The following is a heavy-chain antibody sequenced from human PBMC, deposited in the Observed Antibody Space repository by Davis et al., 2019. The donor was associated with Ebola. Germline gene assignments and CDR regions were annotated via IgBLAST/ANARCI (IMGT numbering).Heavy chain of an antibody. Sequence: SETLSLTCTVSGGSISSYYWSWIRQPPGKGLEWIGEINHSGSTNYNPSLKSRVTISVDASKNQFSLKLSSVTAADTAVYYCARDSYDFWSGYYTGIWFDPWGQGTLVTVSS. J-gene: IGHJ5*02. V-gene: IGHV4-34*01. CDR1: GGSISSYY. CDR3: ARDSYDFWSGYYTGIWFDP. D-gene: IGHD3-3*01. CDR2: INHSGST.